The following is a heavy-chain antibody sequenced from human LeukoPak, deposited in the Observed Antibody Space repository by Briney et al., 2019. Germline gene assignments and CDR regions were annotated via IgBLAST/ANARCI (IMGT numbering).Heavy chain of an antibody. D-gene: IGHD3-10*01. CDR2: IIPVLGIA. J-gene: IGHJ4*02. Sequence: SVKVSCKASGGTFSSYAISRVRQAPGQGLEWMGRIIPVLGIANYAQKFQGRVTITADKSTSTAYMELSSLRSEDTAVYYCARSMVRGVMRYYFDYWGQGTLVTVSS. CDR1: GGTFSSYA. V-gene: IGHV1-69*04. CDR3: ARSMVRGVMRYYFDY.